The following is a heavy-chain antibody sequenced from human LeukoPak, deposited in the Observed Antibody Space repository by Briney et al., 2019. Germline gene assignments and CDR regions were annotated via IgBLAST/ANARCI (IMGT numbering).Heavy chain of an antibody. CDR2: IYPGDSDT. D-gene: IGHD6-6*01. V-gene: IGHV5-51*01. CDR1: GYSFSTYW. Sequence: GESLKIPCQGSGYSFSTYWIAWVRQMPGKGLELMGIIYPGDSDTGYSPSFQGQVTISADKSISTAYLQWSSLKVSDSAMYYCARHGVTGSSSSPNDYWGQGTLVTVSS. CDR3: ARHGVTGSSSSPNDY. J-gene: IGHJ4*02.